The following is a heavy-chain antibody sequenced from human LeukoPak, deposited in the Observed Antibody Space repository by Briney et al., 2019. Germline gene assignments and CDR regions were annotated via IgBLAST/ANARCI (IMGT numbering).Heavy chain of an antibody. V-gene: IGHV3-73*01. D-gene: IGHD3-9*01. CDR1: GFTFSGSA. CDR3: TRKAYYDILTGWVHDAFDI. J-gene: IGHJ3*02. CDR2: IRSRANSYAT. Sequence: PGGTLKLSCAASGFTFSGSAMHWVRQASGKGLEWVGRIRSRANSYATAYAASVKGRFTISRDDSKNTAYLQMNSLKTEDTAVYYCTRKAYYDILTGWVHDAFDIWGQGTMVTVCS.